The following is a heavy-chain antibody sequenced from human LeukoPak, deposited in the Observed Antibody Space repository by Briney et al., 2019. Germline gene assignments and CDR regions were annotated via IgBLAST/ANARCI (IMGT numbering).Heavy chain of an antibody. Sequence: SQTLSLTCTVSGGSISSGSYYWSWIRQPAGKGLEWIGRIYTSGSTNYNPSLKSRVTISVDTSKNQFSLKLSSVTAADTAVYYCARGRSIAAHLDYWGQGTLVTVSS. J-gene: IGHJ4*02. V-gene: IGHV4-61*02. CDR1: GGSISSGSYY. CDR3: ARGRSIAAHLDY. D-gene: IGHD6-6*01. CDR2: IYTSGST.